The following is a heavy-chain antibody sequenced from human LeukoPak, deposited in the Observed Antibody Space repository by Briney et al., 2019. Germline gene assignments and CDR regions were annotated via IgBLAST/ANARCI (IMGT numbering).Heavy chain of an antibody. J-gene: IGHJ5*02. CDR3: AREVTYYYGSGRGP. CDR2: IYHSGST. CDR1: GYSISSGYY. Sequence: SETLSLTCTVSGYSISSGYYWGWIRQPPGKGLEWIGSIYHSGSTYYNPSLKSRVTISVDTPKNQFSLKLSSVTAADTAVYYCAREVTYYYGSGRGPWGQGTLVTVSS. V-gene: IGHV4-38-2*02. D-gene: IGHD3-10*01.